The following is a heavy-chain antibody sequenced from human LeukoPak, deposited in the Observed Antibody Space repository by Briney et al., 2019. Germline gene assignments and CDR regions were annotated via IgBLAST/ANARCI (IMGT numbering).Heavy chain of an antibody. CDR2: IYYSGST. CDR3: ARAVGSFDWLPLFDY. Sequence: SETLSLTCTVSGGSISSYYWSWIRQPPGKGLEWIGYIYYSGSTNYNPSLKSRVTISVDTSKNQFSLKLSSVTAADTAVYYRARAVGSFDWLPLFDYWGQGTLVTVSS. D-gene: IGHD3-9*01. CDR1: GGSISSYY. J-gene: IGHJ4*02. V-gene: IGHV4-59*08.